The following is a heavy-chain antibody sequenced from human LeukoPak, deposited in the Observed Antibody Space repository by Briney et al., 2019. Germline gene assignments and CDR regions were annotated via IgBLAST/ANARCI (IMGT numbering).Heavy chain of an antibody. D-gene: IGHD3-10*01. Sequence: GASVKVSCKASGYTFTGYYMHWERQAHGQGLEWMGWINPNSGGTNYAQKFQGRVTMTRDTSISTAYMELSRLRSDDTAVYYCARDGYYYGSGSFFPFDIWGQGTMVTVSS. CDR2: INPNSGGT. J-gene: IGHJ3*02. CDR3: ARDGYYYGSGSFFPFDI. CDR1: GYTFTGYY. V-gene: IGHV1-2*02.